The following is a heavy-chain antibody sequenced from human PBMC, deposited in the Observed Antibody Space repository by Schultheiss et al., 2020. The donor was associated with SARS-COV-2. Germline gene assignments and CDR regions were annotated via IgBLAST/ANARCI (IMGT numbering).Heavy chain of an antibody. V-gene: IGHV3-74*01. D-gene: IGHD3-3*01. CDR3: ARAWRGFDF. Sequence: GGSLRLSCAASGFTFSSYAMHWVRQAPGKGLEWVSGISWDSGSIGYADSVKGRFTISRDNAKNTLYLQMNSLRAEDTAVYYCARAWRGFDFWGQGTMVTVSS. CDR1: GFTFSSYA. J-gene: IGHJ3*01. CDR2: ISWDSGSI.